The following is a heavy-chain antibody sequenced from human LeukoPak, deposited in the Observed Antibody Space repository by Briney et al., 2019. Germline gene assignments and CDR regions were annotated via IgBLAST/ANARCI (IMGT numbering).Heavy chain of an antibody. J-gene: IGHJ4*02. CDR1: GYTFTSYA. CDR2: INAGNGNT. D-gene: IGHD6-19*01. V-gene: IGHV1-3*01. Sequence: ASVKVSCKASGYTFTSYAMHWVRQAPGQRLEWMGWINAGNGNTKYSQKFQGRVTITRDTSASTAYMELSSLRSEDTAVYYCARARSRSGWYHFDYWGQGTPVTVSS. CDR3: ARARSRSGWYHFDY.